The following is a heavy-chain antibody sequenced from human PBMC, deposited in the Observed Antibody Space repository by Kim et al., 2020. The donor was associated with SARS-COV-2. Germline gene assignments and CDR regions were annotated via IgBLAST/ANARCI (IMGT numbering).Heavy chain of an antibody. D-gene: IGHD6-19*01. CDR2: AYYIGNT. V-gene: IGHV4-39*01. Sequence: SETLSLTCTVSGGSLSSSSYYWGWIRQPPGKGLEWIGTAYYIGNTYYNPSLKSRVTISVDTSKNHFSLKLGSVTAADTAVYYCARHPSYSSGGYVAFYY. CDR1: GGSLSSSSYY. J-gene: IGHJ6*01. CDR3: ARHPSYSSGGYVAFYY.